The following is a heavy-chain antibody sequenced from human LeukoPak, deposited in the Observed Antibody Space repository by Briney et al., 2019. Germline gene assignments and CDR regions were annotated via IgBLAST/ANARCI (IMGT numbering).Heavy chain of an antibody. CDR2: TYYSGST. J-gene: IGHJ6*03. Sequence: NPSQTLSLTCTVSGGSISSGDYYWRWIRQPPGKGLEWIGYTYYSGSTYYNPSLKSRVTISVDTSKNQFSLKLSSVTAADTAVYYCAREDYYYYIDVWGKGTTVTVSS. CDR1: GGSISSGDYY. CDR3: AREDYYYYIDV. V-gene: IGHV4-30-4*08.